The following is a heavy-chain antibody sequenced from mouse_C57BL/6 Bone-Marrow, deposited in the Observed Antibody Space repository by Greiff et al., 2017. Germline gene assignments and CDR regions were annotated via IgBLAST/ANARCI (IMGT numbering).Heavy chain of an antibody. Sequence: EVHLVESGEGLVKPGGSLKLSCAASGFTFSSYAMSWVRQTPEKRLEWVAYISSGGDYIYYADTVKGRFTISRDNARNTLYLQMSSLKSEDTAMYYCTRDRSHYYGSSLFAYWGQGTLVTVSA. V-gene: IGHV5-9-1*02. CDR3: TRDRSHYYGSSLFAY. CDR2: ISSGGDYI. D-gene: IGHD1-1*01. J-gene: IGHJ3*01. CDR1: GFTFSSYA.